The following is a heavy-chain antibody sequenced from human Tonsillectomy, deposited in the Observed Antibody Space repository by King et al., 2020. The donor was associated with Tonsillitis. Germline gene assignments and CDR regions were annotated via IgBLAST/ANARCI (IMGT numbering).Heavy chain of an antibody. D-gene: IGHD4-23*01. Sequence: VQLVESGGGLVQPGGSLRLSCAGSGFTFSSYWMSWVRQAPGQGLEWVANIKLDGSEENYVDSVKGRFTISRDNAKNSLYLQMNSLRGDDTAVYFCAREGGGGGNQADFWGQGTLVTVSS. J-gene: IGHJ4*02. CDR3: AREGGGGGNQADF. CDR1: GFTFSSYW. CDR2: IKLDGSEE. V-gene: IGHV3-7*01.